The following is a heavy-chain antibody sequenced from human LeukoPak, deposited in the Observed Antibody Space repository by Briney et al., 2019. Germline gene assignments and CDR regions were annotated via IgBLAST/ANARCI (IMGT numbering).Heavy chain of an antibody. D-gene: IGHD3-9*01. CDR3: ASGILTGYYSVDV. V-gene: IGHV4-34*01. CDR2: INHSGST. Sequence: SETLSLTCAVYGGSFSGYYWSWIRQPPGKGLEWIGEINHSGSTNYNPSLKSRVTISVDTSKNQFSLKLSSVTAADTAVYYCASGILTGYYSVDVWGQGTMVTVSS. J-gene: IGHJ3*01. CDR1: GGSFSGYY.